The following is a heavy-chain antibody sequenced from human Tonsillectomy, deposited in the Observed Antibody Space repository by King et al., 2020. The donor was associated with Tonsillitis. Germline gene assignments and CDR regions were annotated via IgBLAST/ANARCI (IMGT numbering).Heavy chain of an antibody. V-gene: IGHV4-39*01. D-gene: IGHD3-3*01. CDR3: ARQIDYEFWSGYFD. CDR2: IYYSWST. Sequence: QLQESGPGLVKPSETLSLTCTVSGGSISSSSYYWGWIRQPPGKGLEWIGTIYYSWSTYYNPSLKSRVTISVDTSKNQFSLKLSSVTAADTAVYYCARQIDYEFWSGYFDWGQGTLVTVSS. J-gene: IGHJ4*02. CDR1: GGSISSSSYY.